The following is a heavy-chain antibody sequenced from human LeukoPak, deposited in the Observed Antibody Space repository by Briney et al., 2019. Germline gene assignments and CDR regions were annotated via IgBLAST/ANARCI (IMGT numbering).Heavy chain of an antibody. D-gene: IGHD2-15*01. CDR1: GCSISSYY. J-gene: IGHJ4*02. CDR2: IYYSGRT. Sequence: SETLSLTCTVSGCSISSYYWSWIGQPPGKELEWIGYIYYSGRTNYNPSLKSRVTISVDTSKNQFSLKLSSVTAADTAVYYCARALGYSFDYWGEGTLVTVSS. V-gene: IGHV4-59*01. CDR3: ARALGYSFDY.